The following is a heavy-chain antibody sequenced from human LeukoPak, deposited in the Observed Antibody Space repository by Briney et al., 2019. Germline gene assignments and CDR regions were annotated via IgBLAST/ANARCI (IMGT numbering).Heavy chain of an antibody. J-gene: IGHJ6*03. CDR1: DGSLSDYY. D-gene: IGHD3-10*01. Sequence: SETLSLTCAVYDGSLSDYYWSWIRQPPGKGLEWIGEINQSGSTNYNSSLKSRVTISVDTSKNQFSLKLSSVTAADTAVYYCASTKYYYDSGTYYNPYYYSYYRDVWGKGTTVTVSS. CDR3: ASTKYYYDSGTYYNPYYYSYYRDV. V-gene: IGHV4-34*01. CDR2: INQSGST.